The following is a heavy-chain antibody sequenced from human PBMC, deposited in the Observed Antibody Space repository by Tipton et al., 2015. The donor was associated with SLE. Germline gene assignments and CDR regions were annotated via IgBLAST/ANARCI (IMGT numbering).Heavy chain of an antibody. D-gene: IGHD4-23*01. J-gene: IGHJ4*02. V-gene: IGHV4-30-2*01. CDR3: ARDENTVVTLGY. Sequence: TLSLTCAVSGGSISSGGYSWSWIRQPPGKGLEWIGYIYHSGSTYYNPSLKSRVTISVDRSKNQFSLKLSSVTAADTAVYYCARDENTVVTLGYWGQGTLVTVSS. CDR2: IYHSGST. CDR1: GGSISSGGYS.